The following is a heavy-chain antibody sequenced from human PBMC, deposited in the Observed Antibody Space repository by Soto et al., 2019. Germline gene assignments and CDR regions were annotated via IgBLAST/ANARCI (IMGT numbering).Heavy chain of an antibody. V-gene: IGHV4-61*01. J-gene: IGHJ5*02. CDR2: IDYSGST. CDR3: AMIPVDTYMIYWFDP. Sequence: PSETLSLTCTVSGDSVTSGNYYWSWVRQPPGKGLGWIGHIDYSGSTNYSPSLKSRVTISLDTCNNQFSLKVTSVNAADTAVYYCAMIPVDTYMIYWFDPWGQGTLVTVSS. CDR1: GDSVTSGNYY. D-gene: IGHD3-16*01.